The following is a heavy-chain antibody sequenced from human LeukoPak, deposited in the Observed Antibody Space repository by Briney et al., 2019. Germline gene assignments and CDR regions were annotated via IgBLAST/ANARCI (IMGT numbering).Heavy chain of an antibody. V-gene: IGHV3-21*01. D-gene: IGHD3-22*01. J-gene: IGHJ4*02. CDR2: ISSGSSYI. CDR1: GFTFSSYS. CDR3: ARDAYCDYDSNGYCHFDY. Sequence: PGGSLRLSCAASGFTFSSYSMNWVRQAPGKGLEWVSFISSGSSYIYYADSVKGRFTVSRDNAQNSLYLQMNSLRAEDMAVYYCARDAYCDYDSNGYCHFDYWGQGTLVTVSS.